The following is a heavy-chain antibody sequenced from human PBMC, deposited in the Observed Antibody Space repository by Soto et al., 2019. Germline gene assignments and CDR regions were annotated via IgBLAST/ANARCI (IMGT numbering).Heavy chain of an antibody. CDR1: GFTFSSYA. CDR3: AKGPLARPYYYYYMDV. CDR2: ISGSGGST. Sequence: GGSLRLSCAASGFTFSSYAMSWVRQAPGKGLEWVSAISGSGGSTYYADSVKGRFTISRDNSKNTLYLQMNSLRAEDTAVYYCAKGPLARPYYYYYMDVWGKGTTVTVSS. J-gene: IGHJ6*03. V-gene: IGHV3-23*01.